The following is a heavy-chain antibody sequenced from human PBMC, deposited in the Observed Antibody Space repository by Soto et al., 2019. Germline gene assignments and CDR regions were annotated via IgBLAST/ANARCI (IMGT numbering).Heavy chain of an antibody. J-gene: IGHJ6*02. D-gene: IGHD6-6*01. CDR3: TRDPIDSSSSEVGYYYYGMDV. Sequence: SVKVSCKASGGTFSSYAISWVRQAPGQGLEWMGGIIPIFGTANYAQKFQGRVTITADESTSTAYMELSSLRSEDTAVYYCTRDPIDSSSSEVGYYYYGMDVWGQGTTVTVSS. CDR2: IIPIFGTA. CDR1: GGTFSSYA. V-gene: IGHV1-69*13.